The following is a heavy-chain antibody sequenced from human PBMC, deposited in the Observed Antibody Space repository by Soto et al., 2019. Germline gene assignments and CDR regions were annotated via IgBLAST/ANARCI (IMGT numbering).Heavy chain of an antibody. V-gene: IGHV4-30-4*01. CDR2: IYDSETT. CDR1: GGSINSDDSY. CDR3: ARDRQSEIVAMLASNGMDV. D-gene: IGHD5-12*01. Sequence: QVQLQESGPGLMKPSQTLSLTCTVSGGSINSDDSYWSWLRQPPGRGLEWIGYIYDSETTYYNPSLKSRVTISVATSKNQFSLKLNSVTAADTAVYYCARDRQSEIVAMLASNGMDVWGQGTTVIVSS. J-gene: IGHJ6*02.